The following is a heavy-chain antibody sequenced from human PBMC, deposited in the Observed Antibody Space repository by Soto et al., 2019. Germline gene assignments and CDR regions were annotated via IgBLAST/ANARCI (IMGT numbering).Heavy chain of an antibody. V-gene: IGHV4-39*01. CDR2: NNYSGST. J-gene: IGHJ6*02. CDR3: ARRLLWFGELTFLHRYYYGMDV. CDR1: GGSISSSSYY. D-gene: IGHD3-10*01. Sequence: PSETLSLTCTVSGGSISSSSYYWGRIRQPPGKRLERIGRNNYSGSTYYNSSLKSRVTISVDTSKNQFSLKLSSVTAADTAVYYCARRLLWFGELTFLHRYYYGMDVWGQGTTVT.